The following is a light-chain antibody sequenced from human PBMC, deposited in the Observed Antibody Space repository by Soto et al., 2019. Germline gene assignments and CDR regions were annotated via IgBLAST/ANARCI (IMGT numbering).Light chain of an antibody. J-gene: IGLJ3*02. Sequence: QSVLTQPPSVSAAPGQKVTISCSGTSSNIGDNYVYWYQQLPGTAPKLLIYRNDQRPSGVPDRFSGSRSGTSASLVISGLRSADEADYYCGARLKSLSRTWVFGGGTKLTVL. CDR3: GARLKSLSRTWV. CDR1: SSNIGDNY. V-gene: IGLV1-47*01. CDR2: RND.